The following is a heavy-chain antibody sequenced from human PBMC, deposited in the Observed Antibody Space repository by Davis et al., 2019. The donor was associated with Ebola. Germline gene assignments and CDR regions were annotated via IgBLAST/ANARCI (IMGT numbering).Heavy chain of an antibody. CDR3: ARDNVRWSSHEPFDY. Sequence: PGGSLRLSCAASGFTFSSYSMNWVRQAPGKGLEWVSYISSSSSTIYYADSVKGRFTISRDNAKNSLYLQMNSLRDEDTAVYYCARDNVRWSSHEPFDYWGQGTLVTVSS. CDR2: ISSSSSTI. V-gene: IGHV3-48*02. CDR1: GFTFSSYS. D-gene: IGHD1-26*01. J-gene: IGHJ4*02.